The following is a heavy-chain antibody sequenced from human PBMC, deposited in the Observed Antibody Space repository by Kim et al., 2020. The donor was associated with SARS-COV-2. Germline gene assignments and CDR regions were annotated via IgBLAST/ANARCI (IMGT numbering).Heavy chain of an antibody. CDR2: RS. V-gene: IGHV4-4*07. CDR3: VRDVANWGFDY. J-gene: IGHJ4*02. Sequence: RSNASPSLDARVTMSMDTSKNQFSLKLTSMTAADTALYYCVRDVANWGFDYWGQGPLVTVSS. D-gene: IGHD7-27*01.